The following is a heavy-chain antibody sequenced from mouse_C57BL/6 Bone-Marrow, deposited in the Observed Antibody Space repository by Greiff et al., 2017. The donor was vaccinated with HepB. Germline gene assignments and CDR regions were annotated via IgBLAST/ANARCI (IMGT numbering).Heavy chain of an antibody. D-gene: IGHD6-1*01. CDR2: INPYNGGT. V-gene: IGHV1-19*01. CDR1: GYTFTDYY. CDR3: ARSSPQAGAY. Sequence: VQLQQSGPVLVKPGASVKMSCKASGYTFTDYYMNWVKQSHGKSLEWIGVINPYNGGTSYNQKFKGKATLTVDKSSSTAYMVLNSLTSEDSAVYYCARSSPQAGAYWGQGTLVTVAA. J-gene: IGHJ3*01.